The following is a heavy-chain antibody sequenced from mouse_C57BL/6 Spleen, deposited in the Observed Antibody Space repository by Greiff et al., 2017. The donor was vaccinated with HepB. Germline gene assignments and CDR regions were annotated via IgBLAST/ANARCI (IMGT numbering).Heavy chain of an antibody. CDR1: GYTFTSYG. D-gene: IGHD2-5*01. CDR2: IYPRSGNT. Sequence: QVQLKQSGAELARPGASVKLSCKASGYTFTSYGISWVKQRTGQGLEWIGEIYPRSGNTYYNEKFKGKATLTADKSSSTAYMELRSLTSEDSAVYFCARVNYSNYEDAMDYWGQGTSVTVSS. V-gene: IGHV1-81*01. CDR3: ARVNYSNYEDAMDY. J-gene: IGHJ4*01.